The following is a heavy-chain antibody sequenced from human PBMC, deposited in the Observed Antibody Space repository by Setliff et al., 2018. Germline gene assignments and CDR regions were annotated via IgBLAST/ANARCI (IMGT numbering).Heavy chain of an antibody. CDR2: MNPNSGNT. V-gene: IGHV1-8*02. CDR3: ARGGGQIHYDFWSGYFSDPQPNYYYYYMDV. J-gene: IGHJ6*03. D-gene: IGHD3-3*01. Sequence: ASVKVSCKASGYTFTSYDINWVRQATGQGLEWMGWMNPNSGNTGYAQKFQGRVTMTRNTSISPAYMELSSLRSEDTAVYYCARGGGQIHYDFWSGYFSDPQPNYYYYYMDVWGKGTTVTVS. CDR1: GYTFTSYD.